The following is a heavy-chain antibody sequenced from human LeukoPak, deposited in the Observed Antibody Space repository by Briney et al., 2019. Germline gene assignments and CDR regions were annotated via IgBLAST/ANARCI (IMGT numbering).Heavy chain of an antibody. CDR3: ARGLATVTTRGVDYFDY. Sequence: ASVKVSCKASGYTFTGYYMHWVRQAPGQGLEWMGWINPNSGGTNYAQKFQGRVTMTRDTSISTGYMELSRLRSDDTAVYYCARGLATVTTRGVDYFDYWGQGTLVTVSS. CDR1: GYTFTGYY. J-gene: IGHJ4*02. D-gene: IGHD4-17*01. V-gene: IGHV1-2*02. CDR2: INPNSGGT.